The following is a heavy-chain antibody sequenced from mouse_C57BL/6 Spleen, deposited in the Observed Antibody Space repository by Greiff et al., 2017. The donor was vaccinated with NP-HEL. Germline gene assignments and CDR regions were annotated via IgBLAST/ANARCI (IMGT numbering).Heavy chain of an antibody. Sequence: DVQLVESGGGLVKPGGSLKLSCAASGFTFSDYGMHWVRQAPEKGLEWVAYISSGSSTIYYADTVKGRFTISRDNAKNTLFLQMTILRSEDTAMYYCARPGGDDALYYFDYWGQGTTLTVAS. CDR2: ISSGSSTI. V-gene: IGHV5-17*01. J-gene: IGHJ2*01. D-gene: IGHD2-2*01. CDR3: ARPGGDDALYYFDY. CDR1: GFTFSDYG.